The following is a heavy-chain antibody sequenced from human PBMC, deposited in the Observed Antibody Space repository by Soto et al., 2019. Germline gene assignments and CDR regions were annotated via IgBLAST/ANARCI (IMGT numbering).Heavy chain of an antibody. V-gene: IGHV4-30-2*01. CDR2: IYHSGST. CDR1: GGSISSGGYS. J-gene: IGHJ4*02. CDR3: ARGATDIVVVPAADYFDY. Sequence: SETLSLTCAVSGGSISSGGYSWSWIRQPPGKGLEWIGYIYHSGSTYYNPSLKSRVTISVDRSKNQFSLKLSSVTAADTAVYYCARGATDIVVVPAADYFDYWGQGTLVTVSS. D-gene: IGHD2-2*01.